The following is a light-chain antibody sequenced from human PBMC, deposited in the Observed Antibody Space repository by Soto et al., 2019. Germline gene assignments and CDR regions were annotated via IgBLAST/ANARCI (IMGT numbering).Light chain of an antibody. V-gene: IGLV2-14*01. CDR3: SSYSSAVAFV. J-gene: IGLJ1*01. CDR1: SSDIGAYNY. Sequence: QSALTRPASVSGSPGQSITISCTGTSSDIGAYNYVSWYQQHPGKAPKLMIYEVTNRPSGISNRFSGSRSGNTASLSISGLQAEDEADYFCSSYSSAVAFVFGTGTKLTVL. CDR2: EVT.